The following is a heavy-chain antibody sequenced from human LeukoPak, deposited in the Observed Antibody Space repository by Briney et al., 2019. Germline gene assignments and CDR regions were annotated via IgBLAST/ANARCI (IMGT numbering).Heavy chain of an antibody. D-gene: IGHD6-6*01. J-gene: IGHJ4*02. Sequence: PSETLSLTCTVSGGSISSYYWSWIRQPPGKGLEWIGYIYYSGSTNYNPSLKSRVTIPVDTSKNQFSLKLSSVPTADTAVYYCARGRDGYSSIYWGQGTLVTVSS. CDR3: ARGRDGYSSIY. CDR1: GGSISSYY. CDR2: IYYSGST. V-gene: IGHV4-59*01.